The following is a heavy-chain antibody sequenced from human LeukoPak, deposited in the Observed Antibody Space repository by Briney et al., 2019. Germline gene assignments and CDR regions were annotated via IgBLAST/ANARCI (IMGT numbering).Heavy chain of an antibody. J-gene: IGHJ6*03. D-gene: IGHD2/OR15-2a*01. Sequence: HPSETLSLTCTVSGGSISSYYWSWIRQPPGKGLEWIGYIYYSGSPNYNPSPKSRVTISVDTSKNQFSLKLSSVTAADTAVYYCARASFGDPGYMDVWGKGTTVTISS. CDR1: GGSISSYY. CDR3: ARASFGDPGYMDV. CDR2: IYYSGSP. V-gene: IGHV4-59*01.